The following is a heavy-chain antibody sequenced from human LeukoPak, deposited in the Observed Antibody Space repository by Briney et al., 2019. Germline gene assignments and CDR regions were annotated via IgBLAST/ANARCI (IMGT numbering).Heavy chain of an antibody. V-gene: IGHV4-61*02. CDR3: ARDGRYTYGSNLLDS. D-gene: IGHD4/OR15-4a*01. Sequence: SQTLSLTCTVSGGSISSGSYYWSWIRQPAGKGLEWIGRIYTSGSTNYNPSLKSRVTISVDTSRNQFSLRLRSVTAADTAVYFCARDGRYTYGSNLLDSWGQGTLVTVSS. J-gene: IGHJ4*02. CDR1: GGSISSGSYY. CDR2: IYTSGST.